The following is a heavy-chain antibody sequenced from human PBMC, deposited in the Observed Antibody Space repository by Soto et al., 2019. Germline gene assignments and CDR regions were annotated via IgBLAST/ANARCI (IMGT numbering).Heavy chain of an antibody. D-gene: IGHD1-26*01. CDR2: ISWNSGSI. CDR3: AKGGGKWELWDYYYYGMDV. CDR1: GFTFDDYA. J-gene: IGHJ6*02. Sequence: LRLSCAASGFTFDDYAMHWVRQAPGKGLEWVSGISWNSGSIGYADSVKGRFTISRDNAKNSLYLQMNSLRAEDTALYYCAKGGGKWELWDYYYYGMDVWCQGTTVTVSS. V-gene: IGHV3-9*01.